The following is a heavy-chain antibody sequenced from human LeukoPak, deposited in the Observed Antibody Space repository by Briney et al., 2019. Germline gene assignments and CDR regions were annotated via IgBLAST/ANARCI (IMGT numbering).Heavy chain of an antibody. J-gene: IGHJ4*02. Sequence: PSETLSLTCTVSGGSISSSSYYWGWIHQPPGKGLEWIGGIYYSGSTYYNPSLKSRVTISVDTSKNQFSLKLSSVTAADTAVYYCARGARYSSGWYGNDYWGQGTLVTVSS. V-gene: IGHV4-39*07. CDR3: ARGARYSSGWYGNDY. D-gene: IGHD6-19*01. CDR1: GGSISSSSYY. CDR2: IYYSGST.